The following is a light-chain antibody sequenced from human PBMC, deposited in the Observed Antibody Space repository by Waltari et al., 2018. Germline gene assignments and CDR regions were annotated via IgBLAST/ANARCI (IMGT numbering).Light chain of an antibody. CDR3: QQGNSFPPT. CDR2: GAS. Sequence: DIQMTQFPSAASASVGDRVTMTCRASQGISNWLAWYQQKPGKAPKLLIYGASILQTGVPSRFSAGGSGTDFTLTISNLQPDDFATYFCQQGNSFPPTFGQGTKVEVK. J-gene: IGKJ1*01. V-gene: IGKV1-12*01. CDR1: QGISNW.